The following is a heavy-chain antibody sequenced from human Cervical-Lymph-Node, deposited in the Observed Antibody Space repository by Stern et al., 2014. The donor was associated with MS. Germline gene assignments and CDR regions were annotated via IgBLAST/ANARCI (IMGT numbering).Heavy chain of an antibody. D-gene: IGHD6-13*01. Sequence: VQLVESGGGVVQPGRTLRLSCAASGFSFSRYAMHWVRQGPGQGMERVALIWYDGSNPYDADSVTGRFPISRDNFKKTLYLQMNSLRAEDTAVYYCASAYSSSHYYFDYWGQGTLVTVSS. CDR2: IWYDGSNP. V-gene: IGHV3-33*01. CDR3: ASAYSSSHYYFDY. J-gene: IGHJ4*02. CDR1: GFSFSRYA.